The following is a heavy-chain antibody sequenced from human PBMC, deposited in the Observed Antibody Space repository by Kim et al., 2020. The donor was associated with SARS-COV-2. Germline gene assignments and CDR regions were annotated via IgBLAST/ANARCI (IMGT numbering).Heavy chain of an antibody. CDR3: ARERYCGGDCYLLPPYFDY. CDR1: GFTFSSYS. V-gene: IGHV3-21*01. CDR2: ISSSSSYI. J-gene: IGHJ4*02. D-gene: IGHD2-21*02. Sequence: GGSLRLSCAASGFTFSSYSMNWVRQAPGKGLEWVSSISSSSSYIYYADSVKGRFTISRDNAKNSLYLQMNSLRAEDTAVYYCARERYCGGDCYLLPPYFDYWGQGTLVTVSS.